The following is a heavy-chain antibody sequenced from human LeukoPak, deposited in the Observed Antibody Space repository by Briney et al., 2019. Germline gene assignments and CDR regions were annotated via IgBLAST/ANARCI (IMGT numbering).Heavy chain of an antibody. J-gene: IGHJ3*02. CDR2: IDARSGIT. CDR3: ARTYDFGRGPPGDAFDN. D-gene: IGHD3-3*01. CDR1: GFTFTIFG. V-gene: IGHV3-48*01. Sequence: GGSLRLSCAASGFTFTIFGLNWVSQAPGQGPEWVAYIDARSGITYYADSVQGRFTISRDDARESVFLQMDGLRVDDTAVYYCARTYDFGRGPPGDAFDNWGPGTWVIVSA.